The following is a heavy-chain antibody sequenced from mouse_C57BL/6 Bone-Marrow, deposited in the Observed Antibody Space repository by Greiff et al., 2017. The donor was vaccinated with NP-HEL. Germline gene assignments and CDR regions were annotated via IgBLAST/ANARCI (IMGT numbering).Heavy chain of an antibody. CDR3: TGYDYGEVYFGY. V-gene: IGHV1-15*01. CDR2: IDPETGGT. D-gene: IGHD2-4*01. Sequence: QVQLKESGAELVRPGASVTLSCKASGYTFTDYEMHWVKQTPVHGLEWIGAIDPETGGTAYNQKFKGKAILTADKSSSTAYMVLRSLTSEDSAVYYGTGYDYGEVYFGYWGQGTTLTVSS. J-gene: IGHJ2*01. CDR1: GYTFTDYE.